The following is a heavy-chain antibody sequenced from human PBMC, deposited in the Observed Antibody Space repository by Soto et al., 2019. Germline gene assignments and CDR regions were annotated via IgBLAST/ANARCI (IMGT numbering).Heavy chain of an antibody. CDR3: ARGAYCGGDCYAEYFQH. D-gene: IGHD2-21*02. CDR1: GGSISSYY. J-gene: IGHJ1*01. CDR2: IYYSGST. Sequence: SETLSLTCTVSGGSISSYYWGWIRQPPGKGLEWIGYIYYSGSTNYNPSLKSRVTISVDTSKNQFSLKLSSVTAADTAVYYCARGAYCGGDCYAEYFQHWGQGTLVTV. V-gene: IGHV4-59*01.